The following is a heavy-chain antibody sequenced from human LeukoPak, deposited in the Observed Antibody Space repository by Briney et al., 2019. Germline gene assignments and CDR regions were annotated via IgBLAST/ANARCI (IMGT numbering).Heavy chain of an antibody. Sequence: SETLSLTCTVSGGSISSYYWSWIRQPPGKGLEWIGYIYTGGSTNYNPSLKSRVTIPVDTSKNQFSLKLSSVTAADTAVYYCARHPLVGRAFDIWGQGTMVTVSS. CDR1: GGSISSYY. CDR3: ARHPLVGRAFDI. D-gene: IGHD2-21*01. J-gene: IGHJ3*02. CDR2: IYTGGST. V-gene: IGHV4-4*09.